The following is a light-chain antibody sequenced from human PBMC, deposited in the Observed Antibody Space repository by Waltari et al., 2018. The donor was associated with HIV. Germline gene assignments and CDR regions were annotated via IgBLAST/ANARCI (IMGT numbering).Light chain of an antibody. CDR1: SGSIASNY. V-gene: IGLV6-57*01. Sequence: NFMLTQPHSVSASPGQTVTISCTRSSGSIASNYVQWYPQRPGSSPTTVIYKDDQRPSGVPDRFSGSIDSSSNSASLTISGLRPEDEADYYCQSYDNENPVLFGGGTKLTVL. CDR2: KDD. CDR3: QSYDNENPVL. J-gene: IGLJ2*01.